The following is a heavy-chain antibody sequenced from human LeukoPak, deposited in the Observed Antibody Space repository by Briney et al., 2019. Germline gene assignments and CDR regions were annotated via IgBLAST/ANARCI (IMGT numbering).Heavy chain of an antibody. CDR1: GGSISSGGYY. CDR3: AKSEDYYDSSGYPPGAFDI. V-gene: IGHV4-31*03. Sequence: SGTLSLTCTVSGGSISSGGYYWSWIRQHPGKGLEWIGYIYYSGSTYYNPSLKSRVTISVDTSKSQFSLKLSSVTAADTAVYYCAKSEDYYDSSGYPPGAFDIWGQGTMVTVSS. D-gene: IGHD3-22*01. J-gene: IGHJ3*02. CDR2: IYYSGST.